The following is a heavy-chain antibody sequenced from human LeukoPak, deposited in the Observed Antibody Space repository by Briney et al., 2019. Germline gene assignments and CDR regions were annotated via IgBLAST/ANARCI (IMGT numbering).Heavy chain of an antibody. D-gene: IGHD2-21*01. V-gene: IGHV3-23*01. J-gene: IGHJ4*02. Sequence: PGGSLRLSCAASGFTFSSYAMSWVRQAPGKGLEWVSAISGSGGSTYYADSVKGRFTISRDNSKNTLYLQMNSLRAEDVAVYFCAKAPVTSCRGAYCYPFDSWGQGTLVTVSS. CDR2: ISGSGGST. CDR1: GFTFSSYA. CDR3: AKAPVTSCRGAYCYPFDS.